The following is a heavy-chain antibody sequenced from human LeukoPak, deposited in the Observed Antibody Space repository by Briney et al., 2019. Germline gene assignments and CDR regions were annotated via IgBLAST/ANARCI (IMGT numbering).Heavy chain of an antibody. J-gene: IGHJ4*02. V-gene: IGHV4-38-2*02. D-gene: IGHD3-10*01. Sequence: PSETLSLTCTVSGYSISSGYYWGWIRQPPGKGLEWIGSIYYSGSTYYNPSLKSRVTIPVDTSKNQFSLKLSSVTAADTAVYYCASGRRPITMVEWGQGTLVTVSS. CDR1: GYSISSGYY. CDR2: IYYSGST. CDR3: ASGRRPITMVE.